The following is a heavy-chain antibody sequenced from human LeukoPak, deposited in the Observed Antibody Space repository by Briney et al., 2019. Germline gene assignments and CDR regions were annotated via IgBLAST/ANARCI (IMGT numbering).Heavy chain of an antibody. D-gene: IGHD3-10*01. CDR2: ISGPGGST. CDR1: GFTFSDYY. Sequence: GGSLRLSCAASGFTFSDYYMSWIRQAPGKGLEWVSAISGPGGSTSYADSVKGRFTISRDDSRNTLYLQMNSLGAEDTAVYYCAKGRDLGLSMVRGVMKGYFDYWGQGTLVIVSS. J-gene: IGHJ4*02. CDR3: AKGRDLGLSMVRGVMKGYFDY. V-gene: IGHV3-23*01.